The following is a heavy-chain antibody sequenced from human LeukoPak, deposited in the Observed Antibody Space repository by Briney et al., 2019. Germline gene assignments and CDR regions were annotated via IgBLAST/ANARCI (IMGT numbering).Heavy chain of an antibody. CDR2: IYHSGST. J-gene: IGHJ4*02. CDR1: GGSISSSNW. CDR3: AGKDYYGSGSYFY. D-gene: IGHD3-10*01. Sequence: PSETLSLTCAVSGGSISSSNWWSWVRPPPGKGLEWIGEIYHSGSTNYNPSLKSRVTISVDKSKNQFSLNLSSVSAADTAVYYCAGKDYYGSGSYFYWGQGTLVTVSS. V-gene: IGHV4-4*02.